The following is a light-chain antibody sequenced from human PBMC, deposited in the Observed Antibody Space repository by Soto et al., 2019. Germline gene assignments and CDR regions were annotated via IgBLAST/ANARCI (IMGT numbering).Light chain of an antibody. Sequence: EIVLTQSPATLSLSPGETATLSCRASQSVRNVLLWHQQKPGQAPRVLIYDTSNRAPGIPARFSGSGSGTAFTLNIRRLEPEDFSVYYCQKRSDWPITFGQGTRLEIK. CDR2: DTS. CDR1: QSVRNV. CDR3: QKRSDWPIT. J-gene: IGKJ5*01. V-gene: IGKV3-11*01.